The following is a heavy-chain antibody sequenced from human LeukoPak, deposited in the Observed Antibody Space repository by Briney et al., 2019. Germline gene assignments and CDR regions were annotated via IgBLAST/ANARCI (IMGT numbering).Heavy chain of an antibody. V-gene: IGHV3-30-3*02. CDR1: GFTFSSYA. CDR3: AKCYYDFWSGPFDY. J-gene: IGHJ4*02. Sequence: GGSLRLSCAASGFTFSSYAMHWVRQAPGKGLEWVAVISYDGGNKYYADSVKGRFTISRDNSKNTLYLQMNGLRAEDTAVYYCAKCYYDFWSGPFDYWGQGTLVTVSS. CDR2: ISYDGGNK. D-gene: IGHD3-3*01.